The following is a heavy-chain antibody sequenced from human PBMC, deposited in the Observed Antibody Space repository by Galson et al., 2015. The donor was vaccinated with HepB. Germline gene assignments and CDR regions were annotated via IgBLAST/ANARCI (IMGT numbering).Heavy chain of an antibody. D-gene: IGHD2-2*02. CDR1: GYTFTSYG. J-gene: IGHJ3*02. CDR2: ISAYNGNT. V-gene: IGHV1-18*01. Sequence: SVKVSCKASGYTFTSYGISWVRQAPGQGLEWMGWISAYNGNTNYAQKLQGRVTMTTDTSTSTAYMELRSLRSDDTAVYYCARYAGYFSSTVCDTLDAFDIWGQGTMVTVSS. CDR3: ARYAGYFSSTVCDTLDAFDI.